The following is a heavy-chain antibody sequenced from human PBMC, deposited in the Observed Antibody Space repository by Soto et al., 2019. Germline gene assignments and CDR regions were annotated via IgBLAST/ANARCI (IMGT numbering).Heavy chain of an antibody. D-gene: IGHD1-26*01. Sequence: EVQLVESGGGLVQPGGSLRLSCAASGFTFSDHYMDWVRQAPGKGLEWVARSRNRVNSHTTEYAASVKGRFTISRDESKSSLYLQMNRLKIEDTAVYYCIRGLLGGAPSYTFHGMDVWGQGTTVTVSS. V-gene: IGHV3-72*01. CDR2: SRNRVNSHTT. CDR3: IRGLLGGAPSYTFHGMDV. J-gene: IGHJ6*01. CDR1: GFTFSDHY.